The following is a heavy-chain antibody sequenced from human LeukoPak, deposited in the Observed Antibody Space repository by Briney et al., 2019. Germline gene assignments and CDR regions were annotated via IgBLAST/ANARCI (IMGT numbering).Heavy chain of an antibody. Sequence: PGGSLRLSCAASGFSFSDYAMSWVRQAPGKGLEWVSAVGTAGDTYYPGSVKGRFTISRENAKNSLYLQMNSLRAEDTAVYCCARVAAAGPIDYWGQGTLVTVSS. CDR3: ARVAAAGPIDY. V-gene: IGHV3-13*01. J-gene: IGHJ4*02. D-gene: IGHD6-13*01. CDR1: GFSFSDYA. CDR2: VGTAGDT.